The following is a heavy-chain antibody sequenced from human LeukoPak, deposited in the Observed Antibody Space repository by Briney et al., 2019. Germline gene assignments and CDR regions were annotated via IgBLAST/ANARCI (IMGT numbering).Heavy chain of an antibody. V-gene: IGHV3-48*03. D-gene: IGHD3-16*02. CDR3: ASRRSRLGELSSPFDY. Sequence: GGSLRLSCAASGFTFSSYEMNWVRQAPGKGLEWVSYISSSGSTIYYADSVKGRFTISRDNAKNSLYLQMNSLRAEDTAVYYCASRRSRLGELSSPFDYWGQGTLVTVSS. CDR2: ISSSGSTI. J-gene: IGHJ4*02. CDR1: GFTFSSYE.